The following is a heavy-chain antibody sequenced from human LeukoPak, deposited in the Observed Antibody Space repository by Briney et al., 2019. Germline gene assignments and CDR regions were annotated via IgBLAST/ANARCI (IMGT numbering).Heavy chain of an antibody. CDR2: IYPGDSDT. CDR3: ARQSSGWYTAFDI. J-gene: IGHJ3*02. CDR1: GYSFTSYW. D-gene: IGHD6-19*01. Sequence: GESLKISSKGSGYSFTSYWIGWVRQMPGKGLEWMGIIYPGDSDTRYSPSFQGQVTISADKSISTAYLQWSSLKASDTAMYYCARQSSGWYTAFDIWGQGTMVTVSS. V-gene: IGHV5-51*01.